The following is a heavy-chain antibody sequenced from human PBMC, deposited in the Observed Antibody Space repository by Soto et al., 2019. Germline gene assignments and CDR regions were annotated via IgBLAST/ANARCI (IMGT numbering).Heavy chain of an antibody. V-gene: IGHV4-31*03. CDR2: IYYSGST. CDR3: ARARYCSSTSCYRGYFDY. CDR1: GGSISSSGYY. D-gene: IGHD2-2*01. J-gene: IGHJ4*02. Sequence: SETLSLTCTVSGGSISSSGYYWSWIRQHPGKGLEWIGYIYYSGSTYYNPSLKSRVTISVDTSKNQFSLKLSSVTAADTAVYYCARARYCSSTSCYRGYFDYWGQGTLVTVSS.